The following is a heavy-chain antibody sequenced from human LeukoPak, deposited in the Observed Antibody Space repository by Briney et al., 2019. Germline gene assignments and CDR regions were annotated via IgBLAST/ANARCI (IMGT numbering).Heavy chain of an antibody. D-gene: IGHD3-22*01. J-gene: IGHJ1*01. CDR2: IIPILGIA. CDR1: GGTFSSYA. CDR3: IVVVIPEYFQH. V-gene: IGHV1-69*04. Sequence: GASVKVSCKASGGTFSSYAISWVRQAPGQGLEWMGRIIPILGIANYAQKFQGRVTITADKSTSTAYMELSSLRSEDTAVYYCIVVVIPEYFQHWGQGTLVTVSS.